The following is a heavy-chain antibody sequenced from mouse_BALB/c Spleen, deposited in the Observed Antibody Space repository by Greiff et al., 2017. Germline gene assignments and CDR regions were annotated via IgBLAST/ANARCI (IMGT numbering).Heavy chain of an antibody. Sequence: QVQLQQSGAELVKPGASVKLSCTASGYTFTSYYMYWVKQRPGQGLEWIGEINPSNGGTNFNEKFKSKATLTVDKSSSTAYMQLSSLTSEDSAVYYGTRGCYYRYPYYFDDWGQGTTLPVSS. V-gene: IGHV1S81*02. CDR2: INPSNGGT. CDR3: TRGCYYRYPYYFDD. D-gene: IGHD2-14*01. CDR1: GYTFTSYY. J-gene: IGHJ2*01.